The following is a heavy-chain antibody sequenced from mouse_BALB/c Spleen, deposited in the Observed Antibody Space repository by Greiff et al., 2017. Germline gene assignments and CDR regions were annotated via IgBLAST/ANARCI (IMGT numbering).Heavy chain of an antibody. CDR3: ARDYYGSSAAWFAY. V-gene: IGHV14-3*02. J-gene: IGHJ3*01. CDR2: IDPANGNT. D-gene: IGHD1-1*01. CDR1: GFNIKDTY. Sequence: VQLKESGAELVKPGASVKLSCTASGFNIKDTYMHWVKQRPEQGLEWIGRIDPANGNTKYDPKFQGKATITADTSSNTAYLQLSSLTSEDTAVYYCARDYYGSSAAWFAYWGQGTLVTVSA.